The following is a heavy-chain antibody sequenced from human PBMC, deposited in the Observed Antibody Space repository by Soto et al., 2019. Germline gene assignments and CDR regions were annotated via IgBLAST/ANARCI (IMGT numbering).Heavy chain of an antibody. D-gene: IGHD2-21*02. CDR2: INVYNGDR. V-gene: IGHV1-18*01. CDR3: ARLQLGGDRMLNWFDP. J-gene: IGHJ5*02. CDR1: GYIFTKYG. Sequence: QVQVVQSGPELKKPGASVKVSCKAQGYIFTKYGIGWVRQAPGHGREWMALINVYNGDRKVAQKFQDRVSMTTDTATDTAYMELKSLRSGDTAVYYCARLQLGGDRMLNWFDPWGQGTLVTVSS.